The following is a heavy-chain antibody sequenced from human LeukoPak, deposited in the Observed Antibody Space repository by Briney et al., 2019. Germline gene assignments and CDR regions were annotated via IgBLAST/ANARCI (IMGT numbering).Heavy chain of an antibody. CDR1: GFTFSSYW. CDR3: ASPGGGPTDY. CDR2: IYYSGST. Sequence: GSLRLSCAASGFTFSSYWMSWVRQPPGKGLEWIGSIYYSGSTYYNPSLKSRVTISVDTSKNQFSLKLGSVTAADTAVYYCASPGGGPTDYWGQGTLVTVSS. J-gene: IGHJ4*02. D-gene: IGHD3-16*01. V-gene: IGHV4-39*01.